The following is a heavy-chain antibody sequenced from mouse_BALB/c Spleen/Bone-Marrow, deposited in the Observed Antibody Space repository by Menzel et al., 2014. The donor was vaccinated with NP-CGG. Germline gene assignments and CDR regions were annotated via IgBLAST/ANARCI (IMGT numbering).Heavy chain of an antibody. V-gene: IGHV5-4*02. CDR2: ISDGGSYT. J-gene: IGHJ4*01. D-gene: IGHD3-2*01. CDR3: ARGGQLGAMDY. Sequence: VTLVESGGGLVKPGGSLKLSCAASGFTFSDFYMYWVRQTPEKRLEWVATISDGGSYTYSPDSVKGRFTISRDNAKDNLYLQMSSLKSEDTAMYYGARGGQLGAMDYWGQGTSVTVSS. CDR1: GFTFSDFY.